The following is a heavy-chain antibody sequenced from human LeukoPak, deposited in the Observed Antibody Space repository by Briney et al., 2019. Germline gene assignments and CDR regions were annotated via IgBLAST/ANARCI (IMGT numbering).Heavy chain of an antibody. Sequence: KPGGSLRLSCAASGFPFSSYNMNWVRKAPGKGLEWVSSISSSSSYIYYADSVRGRFTISRDNAKNSLYLQINSLRAQDTAVYYCARDPAYCGGECYSVYQDGFDIWGQGTRVTVSS. J-gene: IGHJ3*02. CDR3: ARDPAYCGGECYSVYQDGFDI. CDR2: ISSSSSYI. D-gene: IGHD2-21*01. CDR1: GFPFSSYN. V-gene: IGHV3-21*01.